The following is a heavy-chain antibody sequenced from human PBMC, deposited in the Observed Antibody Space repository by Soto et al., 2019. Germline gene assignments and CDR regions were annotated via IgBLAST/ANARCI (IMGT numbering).Heavy chain of an antibody. CDR3: ARDNVGDTAAFDI. Sequence: GASVKVSCKASGYTFTSYDINWVRQATGQGLEWMGWMNPNSGNTDYAQKFQGRVTMTRNTSISTAYMELRSLRSDDTAVYYCARDNVGDTAAFDIWGQGTMVTVSS. CDR1: GYTFTSYD. J-gene: IGHJ3*02. D-gene: IGHD1-26*01. CDR2: MNPNSGNT. V-gene: IGHV1-8*01.